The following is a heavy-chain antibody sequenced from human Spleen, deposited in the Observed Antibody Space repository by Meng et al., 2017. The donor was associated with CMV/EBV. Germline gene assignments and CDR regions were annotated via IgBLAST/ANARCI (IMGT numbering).Heavy chain of an antibody. V-gene: IGHV4-34*01. CDR3: ARDEGYSSSWYEFRWFDP. D-gene: IGHD6-13*01. CDR1: GSFSGYY. Sequence: GSFSGYYWSWIRQPPGKGLEWIGEINHSGSTNYNPSLKSRVTISVDTSKNQFSLKLSSVTAADTAAYYCARDEGYSSSWYEFRWFDPWGQGTLVTVSS. CDR2: INHSGST. J-gene: IGHJ5*02.